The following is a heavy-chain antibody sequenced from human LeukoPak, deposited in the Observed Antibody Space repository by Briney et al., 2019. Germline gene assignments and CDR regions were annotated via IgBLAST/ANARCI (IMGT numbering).Heavy chain of an antibody. D-gene: IGHD3-9*01. J-gene: IGHJ6*02. CDR1: GYTFTGYY. V-gene: IGHV1-2*02. Sequence: ASVKVSCKASGYTFTGYYMHWVRQAPGQGLEWMGWINPNSGGTNYAQKFQGRVTMTRDTSNSTAYMELSRLRSDDTAVYYCARDSEYDILTGRVVPSGMDVWGQGTTVTVSS. CDR2: INPNSGGT. CDR3: ARDSEYDILTGRVVPSGMDV.